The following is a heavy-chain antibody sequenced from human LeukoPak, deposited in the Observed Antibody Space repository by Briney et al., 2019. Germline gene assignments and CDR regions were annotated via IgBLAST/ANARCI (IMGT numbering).Heavy chain of an antibody. V-gene: IGHV3-21*01. Sequence: GGSLRLSCAASGFTFSSYSMSWVRQAPGKGLEWVSSISSSSSYIYYADSVKGRFTISRDNAKNSLYLQMNSLRAEDTAVYYCARLVRGVLSDWGQGTLVTVSS. CDR2: ISSSSSYI. D-gene: IGHD6-6*01. CDR1: GFTFSSYS. J-gene: IGHJ4*02. CDR3: ARLVRGVLSD.